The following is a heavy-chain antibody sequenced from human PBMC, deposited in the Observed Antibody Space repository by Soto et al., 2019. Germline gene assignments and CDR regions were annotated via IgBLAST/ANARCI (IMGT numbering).Heavy chain of an antibody. CDR3: ASSSVAARRGLFDS. Sequence: PGESLKISCKGAKYSFTSYWIGWVRQMPGKGLEWMGIIYPGDSDTRYSPSFQGQVTISADKSITTAYLQWSSLKASDTAMYYCASSSVAARRGLFDSWGQGTLVTVSS. CDR1: KYSFTSYW. V-gene: IGHV5-51*01. D-gene: IGHD6-6*01. J-gene: IGHJ4*02. CDR2: IYPGDSDT.